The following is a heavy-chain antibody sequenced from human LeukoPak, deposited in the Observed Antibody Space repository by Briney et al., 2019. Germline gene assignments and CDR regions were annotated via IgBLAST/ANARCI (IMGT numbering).Heavy chain of an antibody. D-gene: IGHD2-15*01. CDR3: ARGCSGGSCYSSWTFDI. J-gene: IGHJ3*02. V-gene: IGHV1-2*02. CDR1: GYTFTGYY. CDR2: MNPNSGGT. Sequence: ASVKVSCKASGYTFTGYYMHWVRQAPGQGLESMGWMNPNSGGTNYAQKFQGRVTMTRDTSISTAYMELSRLRSDDTAGYYCARGCSGGSCYSSWTFDIWGQGTMVTVSS.